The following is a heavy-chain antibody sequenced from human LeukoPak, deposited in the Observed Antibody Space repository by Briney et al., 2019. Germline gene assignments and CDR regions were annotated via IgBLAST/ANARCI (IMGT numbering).Heavy chain of an antibody. CDR2: IKSKTDGGTT. J-gene: IGHJ4*02. D-gene: IGHD6-6*01. CDR1: GFTFSNAW. CDR3: TTDRAIAVRPLFDY. V-gene: IGHV3-15*01. Sequence: GGSLRLSCAASGFTFSNAWMGWVRQAPGKGLEWVGRIKSKTDGGTTEYAAPVKGKFTISRDDSKNTLYLQMNSLKIEDTGVYYCTTDRAIAVRPLFDYWGQGTLVSVSS.